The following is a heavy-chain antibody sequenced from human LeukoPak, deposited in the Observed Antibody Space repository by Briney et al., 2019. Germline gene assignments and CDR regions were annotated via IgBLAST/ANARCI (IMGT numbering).Heavy chain of an antibody. CDR2: ISSSSSTI. D-gene: IGHD3-16*01. CDR1: GFTFSSYS. J-gene: IGHJ5*02. Sequence: PGGSLRLSCAASGFTFSSYSMNWVRQAPGKGLEWVSYISSSSSTIYYADSVKGRFTISRDNAKNSLYLQMNSLRDEDTAVYYCAREAGHYDYVWGSKGYNWFDPWGQGTLVTVSS. V-gene: IGHV3-48*02. CDR3: AREAGHYDYVWGSKGYNWFDP.